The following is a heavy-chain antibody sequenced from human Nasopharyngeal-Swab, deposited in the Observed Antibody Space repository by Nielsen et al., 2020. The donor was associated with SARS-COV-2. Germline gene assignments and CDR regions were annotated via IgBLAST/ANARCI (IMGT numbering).Heavy chain of an antibody. J-gene: IGHJ4*02. Sequence: WIRQPPGKGLEWIGNIYYSGSAYYNPSLKSRVTISVDTSKNQLSLNLISVTAADAAVYYCARVGRVIDYWGQGTLVTVSS. CDR2: IYYSGSA. CDR3: ARVGRVIDY. V-gene: IGHV4-39*07. D-gene: IGHD1-14*01.